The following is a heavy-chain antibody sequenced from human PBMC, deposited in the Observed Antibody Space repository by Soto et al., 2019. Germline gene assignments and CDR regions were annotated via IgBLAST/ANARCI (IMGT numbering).Heavy chain of an antibody. J-gene: IGHJ5*02. CDR2: ISSSSTTI. V-gene: IGHV3-48*01. CDR3: ARAGYDFWSGYYPPYNWFDP. CDR1: GFTFRSYS. D-gene: IGHD3-3*01. Sequence: GGSLRLSCAASGFTFRSYSMNWVRQAPGKGLEWISYISSSSTTIYYGDSVKGRFTISRDNARNSLYLQMNSLRAEDTAVYYLARAGYDFWSGYYPPYNWFDPWGQGTLVTVSS.